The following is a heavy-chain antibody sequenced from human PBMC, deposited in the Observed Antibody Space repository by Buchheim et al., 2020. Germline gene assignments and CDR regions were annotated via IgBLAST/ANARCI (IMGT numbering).Heavy chain of an antibody. CDR2: IKSKIDGGTT. D-gene: IGHD4-17*01. J-gene: IGHJ4*02. Sequence: EVQLLESGGGLVEPGGSLRLSCAASGFTFTNAWMNWVRQAPGKGLEWVGRIKSKIDGGTTDYAAPVKGRFTISRDDSKNTLYLQMNSLKTEDTAVYYCTSTLTVTTYYWGQGTL. CDR1: GFTFTNAW. CDR3: TSTLTVTTYY. V-gene: IGHV3-15*07.